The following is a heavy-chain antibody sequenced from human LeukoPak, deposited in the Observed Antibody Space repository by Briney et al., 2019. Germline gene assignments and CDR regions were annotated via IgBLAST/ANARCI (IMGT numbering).Heavy chain of an antibody. CDR2: IYYSGST. Sequence: SETLSLTCTVSGGSISSYYWSWIRQPPGKGLEWIGYIYYSGSTNYNPSLKSRVTISVDTSKNQFSLKLSSVTAADTAVYYCARHSGIYDFWSGYDYWGQGTLVTVSS. V-gene: IGHV4-59*08. J-gene: IGHJ4*02. CDR3: ARHSGIYDFWSGYDY. D-gene: IGHD3-3*01. CDR1: GGSISSYY.